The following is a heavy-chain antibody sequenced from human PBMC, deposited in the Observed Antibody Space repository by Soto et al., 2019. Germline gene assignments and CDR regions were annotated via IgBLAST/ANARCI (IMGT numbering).Heavy chain of an antibody. CDR2: ISPRSDYI. Sequence: EVQLVESGGGLVKPGGSLRLSCAASGFIFSSYSMNWVRQAPGKGLEWVSSISPRSDYIYFADSMRGRFTISRDNAQNSLYLHMNNLRAEDTAVEHCARVSGTLERYSDLDYWGQGTLVTVSS. J-gene: IGHJ4*02. CDR1: GFIFSSYS. D-gene: IGHD3-10*01. CDR3: ARVSGTLERYSDLDY. V-gene: IGHV3-21*06.